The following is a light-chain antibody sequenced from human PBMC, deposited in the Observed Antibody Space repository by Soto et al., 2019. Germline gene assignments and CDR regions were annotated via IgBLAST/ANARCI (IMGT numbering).Light chain of an antibody. Sequence: DTVMTQSPLSLSVPLGQSASISCRSSQSLLYSDGDTYLNWYHQRPDQSPRRLIHKVSQRDSGVPDRISGSESGTDFTLEISRVEAEDVGVYYCLQATNSPWTFGQGTKVHI. CDR3: LQATNSPWT. CDR1: QSLLYSDGDTY. J-gene: IGKJ1*01. V-gene: IGKV2-30*01. CDR2: KVS.